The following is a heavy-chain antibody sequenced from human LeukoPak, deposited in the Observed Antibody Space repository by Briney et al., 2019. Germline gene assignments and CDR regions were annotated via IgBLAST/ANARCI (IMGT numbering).Heavy chain of an antibody. V-gene: IGHV3-23*01. CDR3: ARDLRLYGGTAFDY. CDR1: GFTFTSHG. D-gene: IGHD4-23*01. J-gene: IGHJ4*02. CDR2: ISGSGGST. Sequence: PGGTLRLSCAASGFTFTSHGMNWVRQAPGKGLEWVSGISGSGGSTYYADSVKGRFTISRDNSKNTLYLQMNSLRAEDTAVYYCARDLRLYGGTAFDYWGQGTLVTVSS.